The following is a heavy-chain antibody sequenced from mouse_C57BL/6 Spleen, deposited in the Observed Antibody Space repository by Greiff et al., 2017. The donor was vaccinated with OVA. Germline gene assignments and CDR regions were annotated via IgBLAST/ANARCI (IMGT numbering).Heavy chain of an antibody. J-gene: IGHJ4*01. Sequence: EVMLVESGEGLVKPGGSLKLSCAASGFTFSSYAMSWVRQTPEKRLEWVAYISSGGDYIYYADTGKGRFTISRDNARNTLYLQMSSLKSEDTAMDYCTRAGIFGNEDAMDYWGQGTSVTVSS. V-gene: IGHV5-9-1*02. CDR2: ISSGGDYI. CDR1: GFTFSSYA. CDR3: TRAGIFGNEDAMDY. D-gene: IGHD2-1*01.